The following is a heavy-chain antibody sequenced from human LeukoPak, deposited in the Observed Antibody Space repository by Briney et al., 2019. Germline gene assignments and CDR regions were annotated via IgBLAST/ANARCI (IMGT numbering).Heavy chain of an antibody. CDR1: GGSISSGDYY. CDR3: ARVSYDFWSGYSNFDY. J-gene: IGHJ4*02. V-gene: IGHV4-31*03. D-gene: IGHD3-3*01. CDR2: IYYSGDT. Sequence: SETLSLTCTVSGGSISSGDYYWSWIRQHPGKGLEWIGYIYYSGDTYNNPSLKSRITISVDTSKNQFSLKLSSVTAADTAVYYCARVSYDFWSGYSNFDYWGQGTLVTVSS.